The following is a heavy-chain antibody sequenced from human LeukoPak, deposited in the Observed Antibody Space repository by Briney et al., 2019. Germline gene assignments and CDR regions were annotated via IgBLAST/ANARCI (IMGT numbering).Heavy chain of an antibody. V-gene: IGHV1-2*02. CDR2: INCNSGAT. Sequence: ASLKVSCTASGYTFTGYYIQWVRQVPGQGIEWMGSINCNSGATKYAEKFQGRVTMTRDRPMRTAYMELSRLRSDDTAVYFCARKPLDYYETLNACDIWGQGTMVTVSS. J-gene: IGHJ3*02. D-gene: IGHD3-22*01. CDR3: ARKPLDYYETLNACDI. CDR1: GYTFTGYY.